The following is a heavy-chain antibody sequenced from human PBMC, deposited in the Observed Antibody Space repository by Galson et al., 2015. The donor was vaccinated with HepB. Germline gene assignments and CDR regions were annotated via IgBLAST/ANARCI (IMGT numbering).Heavy chain of an antibody. V-gene: IGHV1-69*13. CDR3: ARGSAAAGYPTDLGYYYYGMDV. CDR1: GGTFSSYA. Sequence: SVKVSCKASGGTFSSYAISWVRQAPGQGLEWMGGIIPIFGTANYAQKFQGRVTITADESTSTAYMELSSLRSEDTAVYYCARGSAAAGYPTDLGYYYYGMDVWGQGTTVTVSS. CDR2: IIPIFGTA. J-gene: IGHJ6*02. D-gene: IGHD6-13*01.